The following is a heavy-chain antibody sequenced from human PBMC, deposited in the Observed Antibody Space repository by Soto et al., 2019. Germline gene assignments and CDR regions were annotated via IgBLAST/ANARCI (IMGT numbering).Heavy chain of an antibody. V-gene: IGHV3-48*01. CDR2: ISSSSSTI. Sequence: EVQLVESGGGLVQPGGSLRLSCAASGFTFGSYSMNWVRQAPGKGLEWVSYISSSSSTIYYADSVKGRFTIPRDNAKNPLNLKMNSRRAEHTAGYYCARVNDSGDYVFDYWGQGPLITVPS. CDR3: ARVNDSGDYVFDY. D-gene: IGHD4-17*01. CDR1: GFTFGSYS. J-gene: IGHJ4*02.